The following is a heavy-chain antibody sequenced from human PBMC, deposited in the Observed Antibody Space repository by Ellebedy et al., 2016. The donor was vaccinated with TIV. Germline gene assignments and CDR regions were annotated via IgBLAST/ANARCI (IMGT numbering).Heavy chain of an antibody. V-gene: IGHV3-23*01. J-gene: IGHJ4*02. D-gene: IGHD4-17*01. CDR3: ARRKGDGAYVYYFDY. CDR1: AFTFNSYA. Sequence: GGSLRLXXAASAFTFNSYAMSWVRQAPGKGLEWVSSISASSGSAYYTDSVKGRFTVSRDNSKNTLYLQMNSLRAEDTAVYYCARRKGDGAYVYYFDYWGQGTLVTVSS. CDR2: ISASSGSA.